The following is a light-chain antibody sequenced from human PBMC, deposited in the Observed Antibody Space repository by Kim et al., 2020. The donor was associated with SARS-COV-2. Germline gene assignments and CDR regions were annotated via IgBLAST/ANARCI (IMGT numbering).Light chain of an antibody. CDR3: NSRDSNDNVV. CDR1: SLRSYY. V-gene: IGLV3-19*01. CDR2: GKN. Sequence: VDLGQTVRITCKGDSLRSYYATWYQQKPGQAPILVSYGKNNRTSGIPDRFSGSSSGNTASLTITGTQAGDEADYYCNSRDSNDNVVFGGGTKLTVL. J-gene: IGLJ2*01.